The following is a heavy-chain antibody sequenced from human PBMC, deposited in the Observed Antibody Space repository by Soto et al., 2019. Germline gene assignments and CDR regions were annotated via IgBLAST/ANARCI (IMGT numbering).Heavy chain of an antibody. J-gene: IGHJ5*02. CDR2: IIPIFGTA. Sequence: ASVKVSCKASGGTFSSYAISWVRQAPGQGLEWMGGIIPIFGTANYAQKFQGRVTITADESTSTAYMELSSLRSEDTAVYYCARGARTEENWFDPWGQGTLVTVSS. CDR3: ARGARTEENWFDP. V-gene: IGHV1-69*13. CDR1: GGTFSSYA.